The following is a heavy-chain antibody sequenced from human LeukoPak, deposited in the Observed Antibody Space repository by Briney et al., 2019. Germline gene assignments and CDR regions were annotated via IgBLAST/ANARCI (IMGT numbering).Heavy chain of an antibody. CDR1: GGSFSGYY. J-gene: IGHJ4*02. CDR3: ARTFRESYYDFWSGYSTLDC. Sequence: SETLSLTCAVYGGSFSGYYWSWIRQPPGKGLEWIGEINHSGSTNYNPSLKSRVTIAVDTSKNQFSLKLSSVTAADTAVYYCARTFRESYYDFWSGYSTLDCWGQGTLVTVSS. CDR2: INHSGST. V-gene: IGHV4-34*01. D-gene: IGHD3-3*01.